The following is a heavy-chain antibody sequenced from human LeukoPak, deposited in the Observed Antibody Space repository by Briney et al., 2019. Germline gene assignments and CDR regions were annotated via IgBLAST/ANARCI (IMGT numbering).Heavy chain of an antibody. CDR2: IDIYATKT. CDR1: GFTFSTYA. D-gene: IGHD3-10*01. Sequence: GGSLRLSCATSGFTFSTYAMTWVRQAPGKGLEWVSAIDIYATKTNYADSVKGRFTISRDNSKNTLYLQMNSLRGEDTVIYYCARGYKADFWGQGTLVTVSS. V-gene: IGHV3-23*05. J-gene: IGHJ4*02. CDR3: ARGYKADF.